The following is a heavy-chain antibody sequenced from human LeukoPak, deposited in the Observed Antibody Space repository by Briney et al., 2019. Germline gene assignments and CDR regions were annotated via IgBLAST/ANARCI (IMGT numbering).Heavy chain of an antibody. V-gene: IGHV3-23*01. CDR2: ISGSGSNT. J-gene: IGHJ4*02. D-gene: IGHD3-22*01. CDR3: AKRVPGGFYYDSSGPLDY. CDR1: GFPFSDYA. Sequence: GGSLRLSCAASGFPFSDYALSWVRQAPGKGLEWGSAISGSGSNTYYADSVKGRFTIARDNSRNTLSLQVDSLRADDTAVYYCAKRVPGGFYYDSSGPLDYWGPGTLVTVSS.